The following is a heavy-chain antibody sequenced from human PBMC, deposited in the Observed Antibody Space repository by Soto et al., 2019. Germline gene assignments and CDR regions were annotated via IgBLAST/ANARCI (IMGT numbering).Heavy chain of an antibody. V-gene: IGHV4-4*02. Sequence: SETLSLTCGVSGGTIRSPDWWTWVRQPPGKGLEWIGEIFQSGSTSYTPSLESRVTISVDKSKNQLSLTLTSVTAADTAVYFCARGRGRYSSGWSWFDPWGQGILVTVSS. CDR3: ARGRGRYSSGWSWFDP. J-gene: IGHJ5*02. CDR2: IFQSGST. D-gene: IGHD6-19*01. CDR1: GGTIRSPDW.